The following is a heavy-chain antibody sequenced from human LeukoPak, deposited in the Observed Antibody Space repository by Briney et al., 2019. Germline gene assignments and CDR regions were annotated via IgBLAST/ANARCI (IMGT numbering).Heavy chain of an antibody. CDR1: GFSLSTSGVG. J-gene: IGHJ4*02. CDR3: AHWRTDGDYDYVGGSYRPILSFDY. V-gene: IGHV2-5*02. Sequence: ESGPTLVKPTQTLTLTCTFSGFSLSTSGVGVGWIRQPPGKALEWLALIYWDDDKRYSPSLKSRLTTTKDTSKNQVVLTLTNIDPVDTATYYCAHWRTDGDYDYVGGSYRPILSFDYWGQGTLVTVSS. D-gene: IGHD3-16*02. CDR2: IYWDDDK.